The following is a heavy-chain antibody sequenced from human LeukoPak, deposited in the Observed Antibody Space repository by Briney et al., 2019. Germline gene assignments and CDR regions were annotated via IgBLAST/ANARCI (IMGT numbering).Heavy chain of an antibody. CDR1: GGTFSSYA. D-gene: IGHD3-22*01. CDR3: ARGGYYYDSSGYSHLPDY. Sequence: ASVTVSCTASGGTFSSYAFSWVRPAPGQGLEWMGGIIPIVGTTNYAQMFQGRVTITADGSTSTAYMELSSLRSEDTAVYYCARGGYYYDSSGYSHLPDYWGQGTLVTVS. CDR2: IIPIVGTT. V-gene: IGHV1-69*13. J-gene: IGHJ4*02.